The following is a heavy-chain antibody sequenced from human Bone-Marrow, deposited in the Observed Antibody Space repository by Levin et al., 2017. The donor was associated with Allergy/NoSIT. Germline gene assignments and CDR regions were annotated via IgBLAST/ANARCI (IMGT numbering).Heavy chain of an antibody. CDR2: INHSGST. J-gene: IGHJ6*02. CDR3: ASLVVVAARNGMDV. Sequence: SETLSLTCAVYGGSFSGYYWSWIRQPPGKGLEWIGEINHSGSTNYNPSLKSRVTISVDTSKNQFSLKLSSVTAADTAVYYCASLVVVAARNGMDVWGQGTTVTVSS. CDR1: GGSFSGYY. V-gene: IGHV4-34*01. D-gene: IGHD2-15*01.